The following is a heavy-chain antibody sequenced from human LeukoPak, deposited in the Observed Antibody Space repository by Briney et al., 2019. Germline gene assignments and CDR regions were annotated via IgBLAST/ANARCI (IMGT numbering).Heavy chain of an antibody. J-gene: IGHJ4*02. Sequence: PSETLSLTCTVSGVSVSSGSYYWSWIRQPPGKGLEWIGYIHYSGSTNYNPSLKSRVTILVDTSKNQFSLKLTSVTAADTAVYSCASSDYYDSSGYSFDYWGQGTLVIVSS. D-gene: IGHD3-22*01. CDR3: ASSDYYDSSGYSFDY. V-gene: IGHV4-61*01. CDR1: GVSVSSGSYY. CDR2: IHYSGST.